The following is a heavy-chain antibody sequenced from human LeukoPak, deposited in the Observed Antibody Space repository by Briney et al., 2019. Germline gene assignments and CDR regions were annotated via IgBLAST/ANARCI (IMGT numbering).Heavy chain of an antibody. V-gene: IGHV3-23*01. J-gene: IGHJ4*02. Sequence: PGGSLRLSCAASGFTFSTYAMNWVRQAPGKGLEWVSAITGSGSTTYYAESVRGRFTISRDNSKNTPYLQMNSLRAEDTAVYFCAKAWYGAYIDDYWGQGTLVTVSS. D-gene: IGHD4-17*01. CDR2: ITGSGSTT. CDR3: AKAWYGAYIDDY. CDR1: GFTFSTYA.